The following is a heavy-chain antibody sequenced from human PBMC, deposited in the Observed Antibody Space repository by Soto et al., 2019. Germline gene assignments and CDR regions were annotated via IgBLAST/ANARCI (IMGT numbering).Heavy chain of an antibody. J-gene: IGHJ4*02. D-gene: IGHD2-8*02. CDR3: TGEVASGY. CDR2: ISRDGGTK. Sequence: PGGSLRLSCAASGFTFSSYGMHWVRQAPGKGLEWVAVISRDGGTKYYADSVKGRFTTSRDNSRNTLFLEMNSLRGDDMAVYYCTGEVASGYWGQGTLVTVSS. V-gene: IGHV3-30*03. CDR1: GFTFSSYG.